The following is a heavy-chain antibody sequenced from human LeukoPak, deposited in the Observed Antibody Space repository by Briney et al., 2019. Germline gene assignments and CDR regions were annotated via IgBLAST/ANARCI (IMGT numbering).Heavy chain of an antibody. V-gene: IGHV3-23*01. Sequence: PGGSLRLSCAASGFTFSSYAMSWVRQAPGKGLEWVSAISGSGGSTYYADSVKGRFTISRDNSKNTLYLQMNSLRAEDTAVYYCHSSWYPTAPRYYYYMDVWGKGTTVTVSS. D-gene: IGHD6-13*01. CDR3: HSSWYPTAPRYYYYMDV. CDR1: GFTFSSYA. CDR2: ISGSGGST. J-gene: IGHJ6*03.